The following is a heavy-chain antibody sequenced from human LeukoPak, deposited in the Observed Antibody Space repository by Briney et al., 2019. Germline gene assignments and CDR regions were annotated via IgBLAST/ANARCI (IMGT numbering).Heavy chain of an antibody. J-gene: IGHJ6*03. CDR1: GYTFSDYY. CDR3: ARAFTVTTAENYYYYYYMDV. CDR2: INPNSGGT. V-gene: IGHV1-2*02. D-gene: IGHD4-17*01. Sequence: ASVKVSCKSSGYTFSDYYIHWVRQAPGQGLEWMGWINPNSGGTNYAQKFQGRVTMTRDTSINTAYMELSRLRSDDTAVYYCARAFTVTTAENYYYYYYMDVWGRGTTVTVSS.